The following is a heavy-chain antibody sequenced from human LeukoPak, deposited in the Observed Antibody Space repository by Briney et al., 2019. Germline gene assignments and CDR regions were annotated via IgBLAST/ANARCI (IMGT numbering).Heavy chain of an antibody. J-gene: IGHJ3*02. D-gene: IGHD2-21*01. CDR2: ISGSGGST. V-gene: IGHV3-23*01. CDR3: AAYHRSGDAFDI. CDR1: GFTFSSYA. Sequence: PGGSLRLFCAASGFTFSSYAMSWVRQAPGKGLEWVSAISGSGGSTYYADSVKGRFTISRDNSKNTLYLEMNSLRAEDTAVYYCAAYHRSGDAFDIWGQGTMVTVSS.